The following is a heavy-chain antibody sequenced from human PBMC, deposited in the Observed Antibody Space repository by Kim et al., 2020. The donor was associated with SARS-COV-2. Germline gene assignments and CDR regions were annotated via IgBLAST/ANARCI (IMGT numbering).Heavy chain of an antibody. CDR1: GFTFSAYA. J-gene: IGHJ4*02. D-gene: IGHD2-2*01. CDR3: ASESRIIEVEPVVF. Sequence: GGSLRLSCAASGFTFSAYAMHWVRQAPGKGLEWVAVISYDGGSKYYADSVRGRFTISRDNSKNTLYLQMNSLRAEDAAVYYRASESRIIEVEPVVFWGQGTLVTVSS. CDR2: ISYDGGSK. V-gene: IGHV3-30-3*01.